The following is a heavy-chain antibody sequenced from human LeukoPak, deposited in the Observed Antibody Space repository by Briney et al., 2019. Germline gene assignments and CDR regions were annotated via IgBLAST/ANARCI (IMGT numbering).Heavy chain of an antibody. Sequence: ASVKVSCKASGYIFSHYDINWVRQATGQGLEWIGLMNPGTGNTGYAQKFQGRITMTTNTSITTAYLEVSGLRSEDTAVYYCARGTSSGWYGHWFDSWGQGPLVIVSS. D-gene: IGHD6-13*01. CDR3: ARGTSSGWYGHWFDS. J-gene: IGHJ5*01. CDR2: MNPGTGNT. CDR1: GYIFSHYD. V-gene: IGHV1-8*01.